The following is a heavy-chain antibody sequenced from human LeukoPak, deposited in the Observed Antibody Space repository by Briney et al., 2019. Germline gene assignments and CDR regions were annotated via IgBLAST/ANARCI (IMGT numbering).Heavy chain of an antibody. V-gene: IGHV4-34*01. CDR2: INHSGST. D-gene: IGHD3-10*01. Sequence: SETLSLTCAVYGGSFSGYYWSWIRQPPGKGLEWIGEINHSGSTNYNPSLKSRVTISVDTSKNQFSLKLSSVTAADTAVYYCARQGPMFDATMVRGPLPSYYYYMDVWGKGTTVTISS. CDR1: GGSFSGYY. J-gene: IGHJ6*03. CDR3: ARQGPMFDATMVRGPLPSYYYYMDV.